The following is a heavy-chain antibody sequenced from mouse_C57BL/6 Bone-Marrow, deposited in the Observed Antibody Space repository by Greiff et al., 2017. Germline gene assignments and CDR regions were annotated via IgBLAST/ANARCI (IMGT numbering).Heavy chain of an antibody. CDR2: IDPSDSYT. Sequence: QVQLQQPGAELVKPGASVKLSCKASGYTFTSYWLQWVKQRPGQGLEWIGEIDPSDSYTNYNQKFKGKATLTVDPSSSTAYMQLSSLTSEDSAVYYCARDYDYAMDYWGQGTSVTVSS. D-gene: IGHD2-4*01. CDR3: ARDYDYAMDY. J-gene: IGHJ4*01. V-gene: IGHV1-50*01. CDR1: GYTFTSYW.